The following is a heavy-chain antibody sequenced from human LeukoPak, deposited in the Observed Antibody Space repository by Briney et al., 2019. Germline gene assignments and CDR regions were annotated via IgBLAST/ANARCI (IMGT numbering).Heavy chain of an antibody. Sequence: GGSLRLSCAASGFTFSSYGMHWLRQAPGKGLEWGGFIRYDGNNKDYADSVKGRFTISRDNSKNTLYLQMNSLRAEDTAVYYCAKDSSSGYYSNCFDPWGQGTLVTVSS. J-gene: IGHJ5*02. CDR1: GFTFSSYG. CDR3: AKDSSSGYYSNCFDP. CDR2: IRYDGNNK. D-gene: IGHD3-22*01. V-gene: IGHV3-30*02.